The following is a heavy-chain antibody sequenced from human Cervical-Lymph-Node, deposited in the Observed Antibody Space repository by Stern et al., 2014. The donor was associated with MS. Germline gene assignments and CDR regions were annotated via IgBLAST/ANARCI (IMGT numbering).Heavy chain of an antibody. D-gene: IGHD6-19*01. CDR1: GYTFTTYW. CDR3: ARQLSSEALDY. CDR2: FYPADSDT. J-gene: IGHJ4*02. V-gene: IGHV5-51*01. Sequence: VQLGQSGAEVKKPGESLKISCKGSGYTFTTYWIGWVRQMPGKGLEWMGMFYPADSDTRYSPSFQGQVTFSADKSISTAYLQWSSLKASDTAMYYCARQLSSEALDYWGQGTLVTVSS.